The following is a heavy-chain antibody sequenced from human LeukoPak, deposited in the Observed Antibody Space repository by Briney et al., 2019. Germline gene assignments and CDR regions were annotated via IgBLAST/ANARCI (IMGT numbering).Heavy chain of an antibody. CDR2: IYSGGAT. V-gene: IGHV3-53*05. D-gene: IGHD2-2*01. CDR1: GFTVSSNY. Sequence: GGSLRLSCAASGFTVSSNYMSWVRQAPGKGLEWVSIIYSGGATYYADSVKGRFTISRDNAKNSLYLQMNSLRAEDMALYYCAKDRTAAPYDAFDIWGQGTMVTVSS. J-gene: IGHJ3*02. CDR3: AKDRTAAPYDAFDI.